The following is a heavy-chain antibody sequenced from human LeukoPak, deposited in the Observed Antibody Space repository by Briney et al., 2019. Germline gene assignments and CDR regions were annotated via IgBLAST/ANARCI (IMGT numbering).Heavy chain of an antibody. V-gene: IGHV2-5*01. J-gene: IGHJ4*02. CDR1: GFSLSTSGVG. D-gene: IGHD3-10*01. Sequence: SGPTLVNPTQTLTLTCTFSGFSLSTSGVGVGWIRQPPGKALEWLALIYWNDDKRYSPSLKSRLTITKDTSKNQVVLTMTNMDPVDTATYYCAQSFPRWYYGSGSYYNGPPFDYWGQGTLVTVSS. CDR2: IYWNDDK. CDR3: AQSFPRWYYGSGSYYNGPPFDY.